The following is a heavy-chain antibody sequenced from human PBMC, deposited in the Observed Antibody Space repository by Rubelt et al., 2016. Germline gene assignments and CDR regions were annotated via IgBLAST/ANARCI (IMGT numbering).Heavy chain of an antibody. V-gene: IGHV4-34*01. CDR1: GGSFSGYY. Sequence: QVQLQQWGAGLLKPSETLSLTCAVYGGSFSGYYWSWIRQPPGKGLEWIGEINHSGSTNYNPSLKSRVTQQGDPPQNRFSRERRAVRAADTAVYYWARGLARAAAAPRRLWFDPWGQGTLVTVSS. D-gene: IGHD6-13*01. J-gene: IGHJ5*02. CDR2: INHSGST. CDR3: ARGLARAAAAPRRLWFDP.